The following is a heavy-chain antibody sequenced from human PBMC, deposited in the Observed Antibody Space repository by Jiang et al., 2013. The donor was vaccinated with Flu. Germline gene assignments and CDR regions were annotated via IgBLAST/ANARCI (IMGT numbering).Heavy chain of an antibody. D-gene: IGHD6-19*01. Sequence: GPGLVKPSETLSLTCTVSGGSISSSSYYWGWIRQPPGKGLEWIGSIYYSGSTYYNPSLKSRVTISVDTSKNQFSLKLSSVTAADTAVYYCARHSAGSIAVAENNWYFDLWGLAPWSLSPQ. CDR1: GGSISSSSYY. CDR2: IYYSGST. J-gene: IGHJ2*01. V-gene: IGHV4-39*01. CDR3: ARHSAGSIAVAENNWYFDL.